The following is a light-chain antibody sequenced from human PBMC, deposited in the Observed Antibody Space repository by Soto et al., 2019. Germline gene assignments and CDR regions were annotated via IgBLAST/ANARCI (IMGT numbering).Light chain of an antibody. Sequence: EIVMTQSPATLSVSPGERATLSCRASQSVSSDLAWYHQKPGQAPRLLIYGASTRATGIPARFSGSGSGTEFTLTISSLDPEDSAVYYCQHYGSSFLPFGGGTKVDIK. J-gene: IGKJ4*01. CDR1: QSVSSD. CDR3: QHYGSSFLP. CDR2: GAS. V-gene: IGKV3-15*01.